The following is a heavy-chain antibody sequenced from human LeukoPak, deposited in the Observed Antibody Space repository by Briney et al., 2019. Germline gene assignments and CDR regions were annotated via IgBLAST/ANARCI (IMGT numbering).Heavy chain of an antibody. J-gene: IGHJ4*02. D-gene: IGHD3-22*01. Sequence: GESLTLSCTASGFTFGDYAMSWFRQAPARGRQWGGGIRSKTYGGTSEYAESVKGRFTISRDDSKSLAYLQMNSLKTEDTAVYYCTRRAVVIEYWGQGSLVTVSS. V-gene: IGHV3-49*03. CDR3: TRRAVVIEY. CDR2: IRSKTYGGTS. CDR1: GFTFGDYA.